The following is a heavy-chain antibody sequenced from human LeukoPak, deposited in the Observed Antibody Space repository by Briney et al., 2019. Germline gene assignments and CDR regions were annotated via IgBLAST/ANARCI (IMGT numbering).Heavy chain of an antibody. V-gene: IGHV3-21*01. CDR3: ARDNGGSAFDY. J-gene: IGHJ4*02. CDR2: ICSSSSYI. D-gene: IGHD4-23*01. CDR1: GFTFSSDS. Sequence: GGSLRLSCAASGFTFSSDSMNWVRQAPGKGLEWVSSICSSSSYIYFADSVKGRFTISRDNAKKSLYLQMNSLRAEYTAVYYCARDNGGSAFDYWGQGTLVNVSS.